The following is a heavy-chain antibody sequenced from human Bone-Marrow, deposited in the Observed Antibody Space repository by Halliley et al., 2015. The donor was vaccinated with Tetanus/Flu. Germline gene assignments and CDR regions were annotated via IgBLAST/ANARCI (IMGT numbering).Heavy chain of an antibody. Sequence: LRLSCGVSGGSLSGYYWSWIRQPPGKGPEWIGEIIKTGSTDYNPSLRSRVTISVDTSKNQISLNLRSVTAADSAVYYCMRTEGPYYNGMDVWGQGTTVTVSS. J-gene: IGHJ6*02. CDR2: IIKTGST. V-gene: IGHV4-34*12. CDR1: GGSLSGYY. CDR3: MRTEGPYYNGMDV.